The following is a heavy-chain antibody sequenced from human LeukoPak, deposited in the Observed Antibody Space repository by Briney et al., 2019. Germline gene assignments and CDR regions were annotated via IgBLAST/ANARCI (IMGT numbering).Heavy chain of an antibody. CDR3: AKDQDYNSYYYYMDV. CDR2: MKKDGSET. J-gene: IGHJ6*03. CDR1: GFTFRDYS. D-gene: IGHD3-10*01. Sequence: GGSLRLSCVVSGFTFRDYSMIWVRQAPGKGPQWVANMKKDGSETKYGDFVKGRFTISRDNAKNSLFLQMNSLRVEDTAVYYCAKDQDYNSYYYYMDVWGKGTTVTVSS. V-gene: IGHV3-7*01.